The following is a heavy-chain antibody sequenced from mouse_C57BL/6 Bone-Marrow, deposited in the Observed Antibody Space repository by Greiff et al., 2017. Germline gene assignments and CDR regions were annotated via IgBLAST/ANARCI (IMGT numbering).Heavy chain of an antibody. V-gene: IGHV14-4*01. D-gene: IGHD1-1*01. Sequence: EVQLQQSGAELVRPGASVKLSCTASGFNIKDDYMHWVQQRPEQGLEWIGRIDPENGDTAYASKFQGKATITADTSSNTAYLQLSSLTSEDTAVYYCTTADYYGSSSGYWGQGTTLTVSS. CDR3: TTADYYGSSSGY. CDR2: IDPENGDT. CDR1: GFNIKDDY. J-gene: IGHJ2*01.